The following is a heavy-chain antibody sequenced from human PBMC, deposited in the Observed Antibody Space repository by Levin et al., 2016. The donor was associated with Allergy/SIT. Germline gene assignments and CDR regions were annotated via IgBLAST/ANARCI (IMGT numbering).Heavy chain of an antibody. V-gene: IGHV4-31*02. CDR2: IYYSGST. D-gene: IGHD3-10*01. Sequence: WIRQPPGKGLEWIGYIYYSGSTYYNPSLKSRVTISVDTSKNQFSLKLSSVTAADTAVYYCARDYYGSISYGMDVWGQGTTVTVSS. J-gene: IGHJ6*02. CDR3: ARDYYGSISYGMDV.